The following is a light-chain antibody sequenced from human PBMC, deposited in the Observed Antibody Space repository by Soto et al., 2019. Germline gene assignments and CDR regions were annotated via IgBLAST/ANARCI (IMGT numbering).Light chain of an antibody. V-gene: IGKV3-11*01. CDR3: HQRSKWPLT. CDR2: DAS. CDR1: QSVSSY. J-gene: IGKJ4*01. Sequence: EIVFTQSPATLSLSPGERATLSCRASQSVSSYLAWYQQKPGQAPRLLISDASNRATGIPDRFSGSGSGTDFTLTISSXEPEDFAVYYCHQRSKWPLTFGGGTKVDIK.